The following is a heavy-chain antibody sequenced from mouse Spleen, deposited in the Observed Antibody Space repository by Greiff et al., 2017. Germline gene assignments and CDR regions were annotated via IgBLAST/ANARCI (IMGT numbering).Heavy chain of an antibody. D-gene: IGHD3-1*01. V-gene: IGHV1-59*01. J-gene: IGHJ2*01. CDR2: IDPSDSYT. Sequence: VQLQQPGAELVRPGTSVKLSCKASGYTFTSYWMHWVKQRPGQGLEWIGVIDPSDSYTNYNQKFKGKATLTVDTSSSTAYMQLSSLTSEDSAVYYCARPAARATIDYWGQGTTLTVSS. CDR1: GYTFTSYW. CDR3: ARPAARATIDY.